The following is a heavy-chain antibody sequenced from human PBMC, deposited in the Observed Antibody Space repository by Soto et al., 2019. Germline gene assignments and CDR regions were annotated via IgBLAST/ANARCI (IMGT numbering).Heavy chain of an antibody. J-gene: IGHJ3*02. CDR3: ARSFNCIRYFDWLLPNGCYDAFDI. CDR2: INHSGST. CDR1: GGSFSGYY. D-gene: IGHD3-9*01. Sequence: QVQLQQWGAGLLKPSETLSLTCAVYGGSFSGYYWSWIRQPPGKGLEWIGEINHSGSTNYNPSLKSRVTISVDTSKNQFSLKLSSVTAADTAVYYCARSFNCIRYFDWLLPNGCYDAFDIWGQGTMVTVSS. V-gene: IGHV4-34*01.